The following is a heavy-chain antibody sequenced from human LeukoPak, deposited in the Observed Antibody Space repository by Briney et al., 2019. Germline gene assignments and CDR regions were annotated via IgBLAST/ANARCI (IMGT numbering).Heavy chain of an antibody. Sequence: GGSLRLSCAASGFTFSSYAMHWVHQAPGKGLEWVAVISYDGSNKYYADSVKGRFTISRDNSKNTLYLQMNSLRAEDTAVYYCARDLLPYSSGWSAGNFDYWGQGTLVTVSS. V-gene: IGHV3-30-3*01. CDR1: GFTFSSYA. J-gene: IGHJ4*02. CDR2: ISYDGSNK. CDR3: ARDLLPYSSGWSAGNFDY. D-gene: IGHD6-19*01.